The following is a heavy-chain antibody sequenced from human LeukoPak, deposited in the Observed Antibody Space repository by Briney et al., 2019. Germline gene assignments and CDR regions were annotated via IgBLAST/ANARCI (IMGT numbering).Heavy chain of an antibody. CDR3: AAGGLDSSDLFDY. CDR1: GGSISSYY. Sequence: SKTLSLTSTVSGGSISSYYWSWIRQPPGKGLEWIGYIYYSGSTNYNPSLKSRVTISVDTSKNQFSLKLSSVTAADTAVYYCAAGGLDSSDLFDYWGQGTLVTVSS. D-gene: IGHD6-25*01. V-gene: IGHV4-59*08. CDR2: IYYSGST. J-gene: IGHJ4*02.